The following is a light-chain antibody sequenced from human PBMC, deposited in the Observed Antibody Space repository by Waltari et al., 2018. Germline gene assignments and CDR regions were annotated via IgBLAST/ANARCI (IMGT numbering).Light chain of an antibody. V-gene: IGKV1-12*01. CDR1: QDIGSW. CDR2: AAS. J-gene: IGKJ4*01. Sequence: DIQMTQSPSSLSASVGDRVTITCRASQDIGSWLAWYQQKPGKAPKLLNYAASRLESGVPPRFSGSGSGTDFILAISSLQPDDFATYYCQQANTFPLTFGGGSKVEMK. CDR3: QQANTFPLT.